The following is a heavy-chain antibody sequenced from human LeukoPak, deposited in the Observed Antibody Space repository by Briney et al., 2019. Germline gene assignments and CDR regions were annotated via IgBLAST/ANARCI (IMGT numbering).Heavy chain of an antibody. CDR1: GGSISSSSYY. Sequence: SETLSLTCTVSGGSISSSSYYWGWIRQPPGKGLEWIGSIYYSGSTYYNPSLKSRVTISVDTSKNQFSLKLSSVTAADTAVYYCARGRLYNWNDPNPYYFDFWGQGTLVTVSS. V-gene: IGHV4-39*07. J-gene: IGHJ4*02. CDR3: ARGRLYNWNDPNPYYFDF. D-gene: IGHD1-20*01. CDR2: IYYSGST.